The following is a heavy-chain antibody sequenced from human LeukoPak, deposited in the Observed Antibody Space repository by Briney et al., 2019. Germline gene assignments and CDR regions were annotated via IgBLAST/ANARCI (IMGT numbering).Heavy chain of an antibody. CDR3: ATVPAALVDY. CDR1: GFTVSSNY. CDR2: ISYDGSNK. V-gene: IGHV3-30-3*01. J-gene: IGHJ4*02. Sequence: GGSLRLSCAASGFTVSSNYMSWVRQAPGKGLEWVAVISYDGSNKYYADSVKGRFTISRDNSKNTLYLQMNSLRAEDTAVYYCATVPAALVDYWGQGTLVTVSS. D-gene: IGHD2-2*01.